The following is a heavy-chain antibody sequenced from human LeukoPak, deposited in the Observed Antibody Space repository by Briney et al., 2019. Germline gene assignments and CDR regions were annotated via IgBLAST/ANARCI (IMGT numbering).Heavy chain of an antibody. D-gene: IGHD1-1*01. CDR2: IKQDGSDK. V-gene: IGHV3-7*01. CDR3: ARLTGTTGFDY. J-gene: IGHJ4*02. Sequence: GGSLRLSCAASGFPFSSYWMSWVRQTPGKGLEWVANIKQDGSDKYYVDSVKGRFSISRDNAKNSLYLQLNSLRADDTAVYYCARLTGTTGFDYWGQGTLVTVTS. CDR1: GFPFSSYW.